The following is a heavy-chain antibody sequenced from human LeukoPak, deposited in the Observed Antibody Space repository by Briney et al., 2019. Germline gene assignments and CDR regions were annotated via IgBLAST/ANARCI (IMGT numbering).Heavy chain of an antibody. Sequence: PGGSLRLSCAASGFTFSSYGMHWVRQAPGKGLEWVAVIWYDGSNKYYVDSVKGRFTISRDNSKNTLYLQMNSLRAEDTAVYYRARESGYYDSSGYYYGYFDYWGQGTLVTVSS. V-gene: IGHV3-33*01. J-gene: IGHJ4*02. CDR1: GFTFSSYG. D-gene: IGHD3-22*01. CDR3: ARESGYYDSSGYYYGYFDY. CDR2: IWYDGSNK.